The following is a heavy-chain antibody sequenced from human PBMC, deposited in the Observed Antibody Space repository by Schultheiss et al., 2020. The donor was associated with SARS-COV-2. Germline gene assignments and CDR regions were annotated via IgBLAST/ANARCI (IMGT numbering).Heavy chain of an antibody. CDR1: GYSFTSYW. CDR3: ARRKDDYDSSGWGFDY. Sequence: GESLKISCKGSGYSFTSYWIGWVRQMPGKGLEWMGIIHPGDSDTRYSPSFKGQVTISADKSISTAYLQWGSLKASDTAMYYCARRKDDYDSSGWGFDYWGQGSLVTVSS. CDR2: IHPGDSDT. D-gene: IGHD3-22*01. J-gene: IGHJ4*02. V-gene: IGHV5-51*01.